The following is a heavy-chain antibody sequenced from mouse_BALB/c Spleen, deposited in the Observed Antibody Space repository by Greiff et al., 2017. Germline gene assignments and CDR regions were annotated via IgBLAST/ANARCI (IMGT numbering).Heavy chain of an antibody. CDR2: IDPANGNT. Sequence: EVKLMESGAELVKPGASVKLSCTASGFNIKDTYMHWVKQRPEQGLEWIGRIDPANGNTKYDPKFQGKATITADTSSNTAYLQLSSLTSEDTAVYYCARRTGTRWYFDVWGAGTTVTVSS. V-gene: IGHV14-3*02. J-gene: IGHJ1*01. CDR1: GFNIKDTY. D-gene: IGHD4-1*01. CDR3: ARRTGTRWYFDV.